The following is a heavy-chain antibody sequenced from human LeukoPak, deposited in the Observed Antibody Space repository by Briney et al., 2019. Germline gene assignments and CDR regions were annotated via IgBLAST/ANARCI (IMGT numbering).Heavy chain of an antibody. V-gene: IGHV5-51*01. CDR1: GYSFTSYW. CDR2: IYPGDSDT. Sequence: GESLKISCKGSGYSFTSYWIGWVRQMPGKGLEWMGIIYPGDSDTRYSPSFQGQVTISADKSISTAYLQWSSLKASDTAMYYCARQSHYDSSGRIPEWGDYWGQGTLVTVSS. D-gene: IGHD3-22*01. J-gene: IGHJ4*02. CDR3: ARQSHYDSSGRIPEWGDY.